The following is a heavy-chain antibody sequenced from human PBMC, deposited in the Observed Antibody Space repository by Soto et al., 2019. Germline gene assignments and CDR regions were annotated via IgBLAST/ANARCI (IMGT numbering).Heavy chain of an antibody. V-gene: IGHV5-51*01. D-gene: IGHD6-19*01. CDR3: ARQRGSIAVSASDYFQH. J-gene: IGHJ1*01. Sequence: GESLKISCKGSGYSFTSYWIGWVRQMPGKGLEWMGIIYPGDSDTRYSPSFQGQVTISADKSISTAYLQWSSLKTSDTAMYYCARQRGSIAVSASDYFQHWGKGTLVTVPS. CDR1: GYSFTSYW. CDR2: IYPGDSDT.